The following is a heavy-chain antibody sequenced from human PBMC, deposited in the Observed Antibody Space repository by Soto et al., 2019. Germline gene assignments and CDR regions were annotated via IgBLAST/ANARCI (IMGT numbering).Heavy chain of an antibody. Sequence: QVQLVQSGAEVKKPGASVKVSCKASGYTFTSYGISWVRQAPGQGLEWMGWISAYNGNTKYAQKLQGRVTMTTDTSTSTAYMELRSLRSDDTAVYYCARDIGSVGYCSGGSCYFNYWGQGTLVTVSS. CDR3: ARDIGSVGYCSGGSCYFNY. V-gene: IGHV1-18*01. CDR2: ISAYNGNT. D-gene: IGHD2-15*01. J-gene: IGHJ4*02. CDR1: GYTFTSYG.